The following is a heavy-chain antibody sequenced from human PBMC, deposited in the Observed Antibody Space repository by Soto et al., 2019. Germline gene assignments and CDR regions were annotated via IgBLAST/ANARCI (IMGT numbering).Heavy chain of an antibody. CDR3: AQAMAYAVHI. CDR2: IKQDGSEQ. D-gene: IGHD5-18*01. V-gene: IGHV3-7*01. CDR1: GFSFSSHW. J-gene: IGHJ3*02. Sequence: EVQLVESGGGLVQPGGSLRLSCAASGFSFSSHWMSWVRQTPGKGLEWVAHIKQDGSEQYYVDSVKGRFTISRDNAKSSLYLQMDSLRAEDTALYHCAQAMAYAVHIWGQGTMVTVSS.